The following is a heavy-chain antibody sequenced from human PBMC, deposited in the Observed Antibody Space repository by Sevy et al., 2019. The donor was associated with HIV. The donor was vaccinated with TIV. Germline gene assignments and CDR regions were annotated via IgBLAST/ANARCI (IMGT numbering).Heavy chain of an antibody. CDR1: RFTFSTYD. J-gene: IGHJ4*02. CDR2: ISHDGSYQ. CDR3: AKGQGYDYIWGNERSEYYFDY. Sequence: GGSLRLSCAASRFTFSTYDIHWVRQAPGKGLEWVAVISHDGSYQYYTDSVKGRFTISRDDSKNMAYLQMNSLRADDPGVYYWAKGQGYDYIWGNERSEYYFDYWGQGTLVTVSS. D-gene: IGHD3-16*01. V-gene: IGHV3-30*18.